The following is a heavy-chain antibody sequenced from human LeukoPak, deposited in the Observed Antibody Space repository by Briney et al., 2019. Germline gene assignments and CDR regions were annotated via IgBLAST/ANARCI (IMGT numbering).Heavy chain of an antibody. D-gene: IGHD6-19*01. CDR2: IYPGDSNS. J-gene: IGHJ4*02. Sequence: GESLKISCKGSGYIFTSYWIGWVRQMPGKGLEWMGIIYPGDSNSAYSPSFQGQVTMSVDKSMNTAYLKWTSLKASDTAMYYCARRNIEVAGNSFDYWGQGTLVTVSS. CDR3: ARRNIEVAGNSFDY. V-gene: IGHV5-51*01. CDR1: GYIFTSYW.